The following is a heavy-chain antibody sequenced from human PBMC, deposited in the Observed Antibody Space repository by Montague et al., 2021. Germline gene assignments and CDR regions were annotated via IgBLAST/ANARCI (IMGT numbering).Heavy chain of an antibody. CDR2: LLYDGNNE. Sequence: SLRLSCAASGFTFSTYNIHWVRQAPGKGLEWVAALLYDGNNEYYADSVKGQFTFSRDNSKNTLYLQMNSLRAEDTAVYYCARGGGGYLDYWGQGTLVTVSS. CDR3: ARGGGGYLDY. CDR1: GFTFSTYN. J-gene: IGHJ4*03. V-gene: IGHV3-30-3*01. D-gene: IGHD1-26*01.